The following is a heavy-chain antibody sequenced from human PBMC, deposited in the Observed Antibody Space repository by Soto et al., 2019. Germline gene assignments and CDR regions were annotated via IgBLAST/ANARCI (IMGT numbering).Heavy chain of an antibody. D-gene: IGHD3-10*01. J-gene: IGHJ3*02. V-gene: IGHV3-74*01. Sequence: GGSLRLSCAASGFMFSDYWMSWVRQAPGKGLVWVSRINSDGSSTSYADSVKGRFTISRDNAKNTLYLQMNSLRAEDTAVYYCARKGNAFDIWGQGTMVTVSS. CDR1: GFMFSDYW. CDR2: INSDGSST. CDR3: ARKGNAFDI.